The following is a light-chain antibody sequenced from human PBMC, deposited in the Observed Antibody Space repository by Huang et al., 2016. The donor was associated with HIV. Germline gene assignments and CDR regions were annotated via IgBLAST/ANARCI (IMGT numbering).Light chain of an antibody. V-gene: IGKV3-11*01. CDR3: QQRSNWL. CDR2: DAS. Sequence: ETVLTQSPATLSLSPGERATLSCRASQRVSSYLAWYQQKPGQAPRLLIYDASNRATGIPARFSGSGSGTDFTLTISSLEPEDFAVYYCQQRSNWLFGGGTKVEIK. J-gene: IGKJ4*01. CDR1: QRVSSY.